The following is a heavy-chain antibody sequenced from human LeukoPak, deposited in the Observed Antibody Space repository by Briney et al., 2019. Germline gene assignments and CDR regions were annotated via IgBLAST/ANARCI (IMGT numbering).Heavy chain of an antibody. V-gene: IGHV3-30-3*01. Sequence: PGRSLRLSCAASGFTFSSYAMHWVRQAPGKGLEWVAVISYDGSNKYYADSVKGRFTISRDNSKNTLYLQMNSLRAEDTAVYYCARDPGGAARLVDYWGQGTLVTVSS. J-gene: IGHJ4*02. CDR3: ARDPGGAARLVDY. D-gene: IGHD6-6*01. CDR1: GFTFSSYA. CDR2: ISYDGSNK.